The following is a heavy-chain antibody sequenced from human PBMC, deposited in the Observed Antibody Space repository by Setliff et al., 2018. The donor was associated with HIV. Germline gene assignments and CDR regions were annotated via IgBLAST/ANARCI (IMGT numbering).Heavy chain of an antibody. V-gene: IGHV4-38-2*01. Sequence: PSETLSLTCGVSGYSIRRGYYWGWIRQPPGRGLEWIGNIYHSGSTCYNPSLKSRVTISVDTSKNQFSLKLSSVTAADTAVYYCARGYGHIVVVIASDAFDVWGQGTMVTVSS. CDR1: GYSIRRGYY. D-gene: IGHD2-21*01. CDR2: IYHSGST. CDR3: ARGYGHIVVVIASDAFDV. J-gene: IGHJ3*01.